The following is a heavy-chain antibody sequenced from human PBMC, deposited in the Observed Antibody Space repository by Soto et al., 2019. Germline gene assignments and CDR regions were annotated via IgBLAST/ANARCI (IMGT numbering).Heavy chain of an antibody. CDR2: ITDSSDTV. V-gene: IGHV3-48*02. CDR3: ARDFGHGYYLDY. D-gene: IGHD3-3*01. Sequence: GGSLRLSCVASGFSFSNYNMNWVRQAPGKGPEWVSYITDSSDTVHYADSVRGRFTISRDNAESSLYPQMNSLRDEDTAVYFCARDFGHGYYLDYWGRGTLVTVSS. J-gene: IGHJ4*02. CDR1: GFSFSNYN.